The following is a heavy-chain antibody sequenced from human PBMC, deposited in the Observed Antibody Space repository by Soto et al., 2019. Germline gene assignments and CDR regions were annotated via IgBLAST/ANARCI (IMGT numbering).Heavy chain of an antibody. CDR2: ISWNSGSI. Sequence: EVQLVESGGGLVQPGRSLRLSCAASGFTFDDYAMHWFRQAPGKGLEWVSGISWNSGSIGYADSVKGRLTISRDNAKNSLYLQMNSLRAEDTALYYCAKDQSPRTAALDYWGQGTLVTVSS. CDR1: GFTFDDYA. CDR3: AKDQSPRTAALDY. J-gene: IGHJ4*02. D-gene: IGHD2-2*01. V-gene: IGHV3-9*01.